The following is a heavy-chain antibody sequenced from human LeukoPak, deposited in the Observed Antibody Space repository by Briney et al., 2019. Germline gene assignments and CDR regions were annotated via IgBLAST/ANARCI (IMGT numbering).Heavy chain of an antibody. CDR2: IYYSGST. CDR1: GGSISSGDYY. Sequence: SETLSLTCTVSGGSISSGDYYWSWIRQPPGKGLEWIGYIYYSGSTYYNPSLKSRVTISVDTSKNQFSLKLSSVTAADTAVYYCARDSRGYCSSTSCYPVAFDIWGQGTMFTVSS. J-gene: IGHJ3*02. CDR3: ARDSRGYCSSTSCYPVAFDI. D-gene: IGHD2-2*01. V-gene: IGHV4-30-4*08.